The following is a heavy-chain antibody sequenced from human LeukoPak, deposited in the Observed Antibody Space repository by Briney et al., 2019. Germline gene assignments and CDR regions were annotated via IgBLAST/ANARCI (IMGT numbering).Heavy chain of an antibody. CDR2: ISGSGGST. J-gene: IGHJ5*02. V-gene: IGHV3-23*01. CDR1: GFTFSSYA. D-gene: IGHD2-15*01. Sequence: GGSLRLSCAASGFTFSSYAMSWVRQAPGKGLEWVSAISGSGGSTYYADSAKGRFTISRDNSKNTLYLQMNSLRAEDTAVYYCAKMGDGYCSGGSCLGTKQNYNWFDPWGQGTLVTVSS. CDR3: AKMGDGYCSGGSCLGTKQNYNWFDP.